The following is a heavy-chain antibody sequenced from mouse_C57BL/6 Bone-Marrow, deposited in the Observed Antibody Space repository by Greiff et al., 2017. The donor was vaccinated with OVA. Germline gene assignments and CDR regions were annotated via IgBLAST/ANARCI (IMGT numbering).Heavy chain of an antibody. CDR3: TTYDGYYEQSY. CDR1: GYTFTDYE. V-gene: IGHV1-15*01. Sequence: VQLQQSGAELVRPGASVTLSCKASGYTFTDYEMHWVKQTPVHGLEWIGAIDPETGGTAYNQKFKGKAILTADKSSSTAYMELRSLTSEDSAVYYCTTYDGYYEQSYWGQGTSVTVSS. D-gene: IGHD2-3*01. CDR2: IDPETGGT. J-gene: IGHJ4*01.